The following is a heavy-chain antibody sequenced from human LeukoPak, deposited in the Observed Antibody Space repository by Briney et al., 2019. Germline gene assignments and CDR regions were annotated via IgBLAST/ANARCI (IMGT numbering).Heavy chain of an antibody. Sequence: GGSLRLSCAASGFTFRSYAMSWVRQAPGKGLEWVSVIYSVGSTYYADSVNGRFTISRDKSKNTLYLQMNSLRAEDTAVYYCARALDYYDSSGYYYNWFDPWGQGTLVTVSS. V-gene: IGHV3-53*01. CDR2: IYSVGST. CDR3: ARALDYYDSSGYYYNWFDP. J-gene: IGHJ5*02. CDR1: GFTFRSYA. D-gene: IGHD3-22*01.